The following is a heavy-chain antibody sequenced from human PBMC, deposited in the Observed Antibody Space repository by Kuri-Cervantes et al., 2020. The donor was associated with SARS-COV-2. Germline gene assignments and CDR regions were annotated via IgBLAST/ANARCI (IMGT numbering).Heavy chain of an antibody. V-gene: IGHV1-2*02. D-gene: IGHD6-13*01. J-gene: IGHJ4*02. CDR3: ARDLRWAAAGKATSVDY. CDR1: GYTFTGYY. CDR2: INPNSGGT. Sequence: GGFLRLSCKASGYTFTGYYMHWVRQAPGQGLEWMGWINPNSGGTNYAQKSQGRVTMTRDTSISTAYMELSRLRSDDTAVYYCARDLRWAAAGKATSVDYWGQGTLVTVSS.